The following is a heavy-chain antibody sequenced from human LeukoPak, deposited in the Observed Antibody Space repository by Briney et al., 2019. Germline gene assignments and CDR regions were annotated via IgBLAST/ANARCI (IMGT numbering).Heavy chain of an antibody. Sequence: PGGSLRLSCAASGFTFDDYAMHWVRQAPGKGLEWVSGISWNSGSIGYADSVKGRFTISRDNSKNTLYLQMNSLRAEDTAVYYCAKDRSYYDSSGYIYYFDYWGQGTLVTVSS. CDR2: ISWNSGSI. CDR3: AKDRSYYDSSGYIYYFDY. J-gene: IGHJ4*02. V-gene: IGHV3-9*01. D-gene: IGHD3-22*01. CDR1: GFTFDDYA.